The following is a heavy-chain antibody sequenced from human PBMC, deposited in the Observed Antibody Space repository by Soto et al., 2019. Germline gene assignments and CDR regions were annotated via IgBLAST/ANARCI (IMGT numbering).Heavy chain of an antibody. D-gene: IGHD2-2*01. CDR1: GGTFSSYG. CDR2: IIPIFDTA. J-gene: IGHJ6*02. Sequence: QVQLVQSGAEVKKPGSSVKVSCKASGGTFSSYGISWVRQAPGQGLEWMGGIIPIFDTANYAQKFQGRVTFTADESTSTAYRELSSLRSEDTAVYYCARHDCISSSCYYYYYYGLDVWGLGTTVTVSS. CDR3: ARHDCISSSCYYYYYYGLDV. V-gene: IGHV1-69*12.